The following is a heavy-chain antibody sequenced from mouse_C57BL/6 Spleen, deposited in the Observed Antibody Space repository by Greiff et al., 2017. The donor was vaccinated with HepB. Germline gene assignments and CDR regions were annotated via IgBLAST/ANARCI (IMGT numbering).Heavy chain of an antibody. D-gene: IGHD2-1*01. CDR3: VRHAGNYGYAMDY. Sequence: EVKVVESGGGLVQPKGSLKLSCAASGFSFNTYAMNWVRQAPGKGLEWVARIRSKSNNYATYYADSVKDRFTISRDDSESMLYLQMNNLKTEDTAMYYCVRHAGNYGYAMDYWGQGTSVTVSS. V-gene: IGHV10-1*01. CDR1: GFSFNTYA. CDR2: IRSKSNNYAT. J-gene: IGHJ4*01.